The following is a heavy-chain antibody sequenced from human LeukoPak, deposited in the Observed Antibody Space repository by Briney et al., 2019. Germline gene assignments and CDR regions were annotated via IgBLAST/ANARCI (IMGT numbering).Heavy chain of an antibody. CDR3: ARDRGYYDSSEN. Sequence: GGSLRLSCAASGFTFSSYAMSWVRQAPGKGLEWVSAISGSGGSTYYADSVKGRFTISRDNSKNTLYLQMNSLRSEDTAVYYCARDRGYYDSSENWGQGTLVTVSS. J-gene: IGHJ4*02. V-gene: IGHV3-23*01. CDR1: GFTFSSYA. CDR2: ISGSGGST. D-gene: IGHD3-22*01.